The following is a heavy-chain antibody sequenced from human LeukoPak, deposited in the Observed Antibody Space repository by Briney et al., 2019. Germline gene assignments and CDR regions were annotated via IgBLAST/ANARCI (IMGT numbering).Heavy chain of an antibody. CDR3: ARHSVVYSYESPYDY. D-gene: IGHD5-18*01. V-gene: IGHV4-39*01. J-gene: IGHJ4*02. CDR1: GGSISSSSYY. Sequence: PSETLSLTCTVSGGSISSSSYYWGWIRQPPRKGLEWIGSIYYSGSTYYNPSLKSRVTISVDTSKNQFSLKLSSVTAADTAVYYCARHSVVYSYESPYDYWGQGTLVTVSS. CDR2: IYYSGST.